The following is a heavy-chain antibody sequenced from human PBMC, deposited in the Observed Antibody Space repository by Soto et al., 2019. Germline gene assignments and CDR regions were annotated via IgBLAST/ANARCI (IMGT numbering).Heavy chain of an antibody. V-gene: IGHV4-34*01. Sequence: SETLSLTCAVYGGSFSGYYWSWIRQPPGKGLEWIGEINHSGSTNYNPSLKSRVTISVDTSKNQFSLKLSSVTAADTAVYYCARDTRVSKAPPRFDYWGQGTLVTVSS. CDR3: ARDTRVSKAPPRFDY. J-gene: IGHJ4*02. CDR2: INHSGST. D-gene: IGHD6-6*01. CDR1: GGSFSGYY.